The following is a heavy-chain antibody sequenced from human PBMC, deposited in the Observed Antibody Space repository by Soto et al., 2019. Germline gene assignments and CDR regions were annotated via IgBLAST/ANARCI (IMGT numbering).Heavy chain of an antibody. CDR2: INPNSGGT. CDR1: GYTFTGYY. Sequence: GASVKVSCKASGYTFTGYYMHWVLQAPGQGLEWMGWINPNSGGTNYAQKFQGRVTMTRDTSISTAYMELSRLRSDDTAVYYCARGDRSSSSVYYYYGMDVWGQGTTVTVSS. D-gene: IGHD6-6*01. V-gene: IGHV1-2*02. J-gene: IGHJ6*02. CDR3: ARGDRSSSSVYYYYGMDV.